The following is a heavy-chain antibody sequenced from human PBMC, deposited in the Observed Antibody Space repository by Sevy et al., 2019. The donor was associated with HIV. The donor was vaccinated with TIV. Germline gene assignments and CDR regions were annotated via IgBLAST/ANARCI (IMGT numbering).Heavy chain of an antibody. CDR1: GFTFSSYS. D-gene: IGHD3-22*01. Sequence: GGSLRLSCAASGFTFSSYSMNWVRQAPGKGLEWVSSISSSSSYIYYADSVKGRFTISRDNAKNSLYLQMNSLRAEDTAVYYCARDFFDSSGFGYWGQGTLVTVSS. CDR2: ISSSSSYI. V-gene: IGHV3-21*01. CDR3: ARDFFDSSGFGY. J-gene: IGHJ4*02.